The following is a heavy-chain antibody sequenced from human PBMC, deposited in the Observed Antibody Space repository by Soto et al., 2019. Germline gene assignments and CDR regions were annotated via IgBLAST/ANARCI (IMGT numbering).Heavy chain of an antibody. Sequence: TLSLTCTVSGGSISSGGYYWSWIRQHPGKGLEWIGYIYYSGSTYYNPSLKSRVTISVDTSKNQFSLKLSSVTAADTAVYYCASFYIPTWTVVTWANNKESDYWGQGTLVTVSS. V-gene: IGHV4-31*03. D-gene: IGHD2-21*02. J-gene: IGHJ4*02. CDR3: ASFYIPTWTVVTWANNKESDY. CDR1: GGSISSGGYY. CDR2: IYYSGST.